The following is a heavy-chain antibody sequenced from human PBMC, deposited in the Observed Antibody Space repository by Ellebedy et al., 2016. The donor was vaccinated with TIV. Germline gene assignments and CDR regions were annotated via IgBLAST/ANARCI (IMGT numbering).Heavy chain of an antibody. Sequence: GESLKISCAASGFTFSGYWMSWVRQAPGKGLEWVANINQDGSEKYYVDSVKGRFTISRDNAKNSLYLQMNSLRAEDTAVYYCARQTVATSVNDAFDIWGLGTVVTISS. J-gene: IGHJ3*02. CDR2: INQDGSEK. CDR3: ARQTVATSVNDAFDI. V-gene: IGHV3-7*01. D-gene: IGHD4-17*01. CDR1: GFTFSGYW.